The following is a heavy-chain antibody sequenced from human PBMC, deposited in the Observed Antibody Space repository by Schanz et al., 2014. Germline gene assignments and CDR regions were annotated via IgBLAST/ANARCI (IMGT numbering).Heavy chain of an antibody. D-gene: IGHD3-9*01. J-gene: IGHJ4*02. V-gene: IGHV3-23*04. Sequence: VQLVESGGGVVQPGRSLRLSCAASGFNFSNYDIHWVRQAPGKGLEWVSGIGGSGDSTHYADSVKGRFIISRDNSKNTLYLQVNSLRAEDTAVYYCAKHVRSLTGNDYWGQGTLVTVSS. CDR3: AKHVRSLTGNDY. CDR2: IGGSGDST. CDR1: GFNFSNYD.